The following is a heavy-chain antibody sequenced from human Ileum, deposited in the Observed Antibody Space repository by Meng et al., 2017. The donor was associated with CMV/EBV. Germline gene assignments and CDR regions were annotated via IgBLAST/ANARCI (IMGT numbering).Heavy chain of an antibody. Sequence: QVQLVQSGAEVKESGASVKVSCQASGYTFGSQDFTWVRQAPGQGLEWMGWINGYNGDTNYAQKFQGRVTMTTDTSTSTAYMELNSLKSDDTAVYYCARGIDYWGQGTLVTVSS. CDR2: INGYNGDT. V-gene: IGHV1-18*01. CDR3: ARGIDY. CDR1: GYTFGSQD. J-gene: IGHJ4*02.